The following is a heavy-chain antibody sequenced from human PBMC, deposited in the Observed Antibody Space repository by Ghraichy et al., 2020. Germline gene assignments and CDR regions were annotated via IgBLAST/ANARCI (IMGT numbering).Heavy chain of an antibody. CDR3: ASRYCSSTSCHYMDV. V-gene: IGHV3-48*02. Sequence: LSLTCAASGFNFSTYGMNWVRQAPGKGLEWISHISSRSATFYADSVKGRFTISRDNAKDSLYLQMNSLRDEDTAVYYCASRYCSSTSCHYMDVWGKGTTVTVSS. CDR1: GFNFSTYG. D-gene: IGHD2-2*01. J-gene: IGHJ6*03. CDR2: ISSRSAT.